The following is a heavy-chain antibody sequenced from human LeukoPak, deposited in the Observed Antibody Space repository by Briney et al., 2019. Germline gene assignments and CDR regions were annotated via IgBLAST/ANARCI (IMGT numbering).Heavy chain of an antibody. CDR3: ARIGRFLEWFLRSPLNYGMDV. V-gene: IGHV4-34*01. Sequence: SETLSLTCAVYGGSFSGYYWSWIRQPPGKGLEWIGEINHSGSTNYNPSLKSRVTISVDTSKNQFSLKLSSVTAADTAVYYCARIGRFLEWFLRSPLNYGMDVWGQGTTVTVSS. D-gene: IGHD3-3*01. CDR2: INHSGST. J-gene: IGHJ6*02. CDR1: GGSFSGYY.